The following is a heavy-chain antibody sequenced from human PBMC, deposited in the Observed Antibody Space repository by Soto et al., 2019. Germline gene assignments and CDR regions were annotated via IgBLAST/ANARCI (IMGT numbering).Heavy chain of an antibody. Sequence: GGSLRLSCAASGFTFSSYAMSWVRQAPGKGLEWVSAISGSGGSTYYADSVKGRFTISRDNSKNTLYLQMNSLRAEDTAVYYCAKPYRIPKHPIVVVPAAVWFDPWGQGTLVTVSS. CDR3: AKPYRIPKHPIVVVPAAVWFDP. V-gene: IGHV3-23*01. CDR2: ISGSGGST. J-gene: IGHJ5*02. D-gene: IGHD2-2*01. CDR1: GFTFSSYA.